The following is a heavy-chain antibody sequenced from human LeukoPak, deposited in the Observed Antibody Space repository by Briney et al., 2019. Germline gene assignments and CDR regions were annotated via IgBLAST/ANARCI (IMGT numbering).Heavy chain of an antibody. J-gene: IGHJ4*02. D-gene: IGHD6-6*01. CDR1: GGSISSYY. V-gene: IGHV4-4*07. CDR2: IYTSGST. CDR3: ARGPGGSSSSDFDY. Sequence: PSETLSLTCTVSGGSISSYYWGWIRQPAGKGLEWIGRIYTSGSTNYNPSLKSRVTISVDTSKNQFSLKLSSVTAADTAVYYCARGPGGSSSSDFDYWGQGTLVTVSS.